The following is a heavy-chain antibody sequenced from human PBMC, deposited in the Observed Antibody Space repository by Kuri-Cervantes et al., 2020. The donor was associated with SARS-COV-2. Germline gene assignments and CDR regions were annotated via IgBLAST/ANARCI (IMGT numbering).Heavy chain of an antibody. CDR3: TTALYDIWTYYMDV. V-gene: IGHV3-15*01. CDR1: GFTFSNAW. D-gene: IGHD3-9*01. J-gene: IGHJ6*03. Sequence: GGSLRLSCAASGFTFSNAWMSWVRQAPGKGLEWVGRIKSKTDGGTTDYAAPVKGRFTISRDDSKNTLYLQMNSLKTEDTAVYYCTTALYDIWTYYMDVWGKGTTVTVSS. CDR2: IKSKTDGGTT.